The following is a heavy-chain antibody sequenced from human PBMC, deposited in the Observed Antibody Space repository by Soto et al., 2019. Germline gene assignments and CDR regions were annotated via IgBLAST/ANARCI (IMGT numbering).Heavy chain of an antibody. CDR1: GYTFTSYD. Sequence: GASVKVSCKASGYTFTSYDINWVRQATGQGLEWMGWMNPNSGNTGYAQKFQGRVTMTRNTSISTAYMELSSLRSEDTAVYYCARNPYYDILTSYGMDVWGQGTTVTVSS. V-gene: IGHV1-8*01. J-gene: IGHJ6*02. D-gene: IGHD3-9*01. CDR2: MNPNSGNT. CDR3: ARNPYYDILTSYGMDV.